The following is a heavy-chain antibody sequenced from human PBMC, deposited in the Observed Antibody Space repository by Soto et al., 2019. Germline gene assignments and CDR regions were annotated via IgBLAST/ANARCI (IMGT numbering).Heavy chain of an antibody. CDR2: ISYDGSNK. J-gene: IGHJ5*02. D-gene: IGHD3-22*01. CDR1: GFTFSSYA. CDR3: ARGGTMIVASRP. Sequence: QVQLVESGGGVVQPGRSLRLSCAASGFTFSSYAMHWVRQAPGKGLEWVAVISYDGSNKYYADSVKGRFTISRDNSKNTLYLQMNSLRAEDTAVYYCARGGTMIVASRPWGQGTLVTVSS. V-gene: IGHV3-30-3*01.